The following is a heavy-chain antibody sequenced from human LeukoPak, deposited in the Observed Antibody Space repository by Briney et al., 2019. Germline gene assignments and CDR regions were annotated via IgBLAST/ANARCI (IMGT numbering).Heavy chain of an antibody. CDR2: ISSGCSTV. CDR1: GFTFSSYS. D-gene: IGHD3-3*02. CDR3: ASSTASRAFDM. J-gene: IGHJ3*02. V-gene: IGHV3-48*01. Sequence: GGSLRLSCAASGFTFSSYSMNWVRQAPGKGLEWFSYISSGCSTVYYADSVKGRFTISRDNAKNSLYVQMNSLRAEDTAVYYCASSTASRAFDMWGQGTMVTVSS.